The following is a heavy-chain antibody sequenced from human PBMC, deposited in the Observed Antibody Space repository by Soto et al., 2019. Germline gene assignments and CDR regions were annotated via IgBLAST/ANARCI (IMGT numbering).Heavy chain of an antibody. CDR1: DFIFSNYG. D-gene: IGHD6-13*01. Sequence: GGSLRLSCEGSDFIFSNYGMSWVRQAPGKGLEWVAGISDSGTITNYADSVKGRFTISKDNSRRMVYLQMDSLRADDTAVYFCAKGGRTWYGFDSWGQGILVTVS. CDR3: AKGGRTWYGFDS. J-gene: IGHJ4*02. V-gene: IGHV3-23*01. CDR2: ISDSGTIT.